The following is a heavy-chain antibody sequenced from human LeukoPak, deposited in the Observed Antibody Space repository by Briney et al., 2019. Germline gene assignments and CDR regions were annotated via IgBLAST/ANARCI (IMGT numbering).Heavy chain of an antibody. CDR1: GGSISSSSYY. V-gene: IGHV4-39*01. J-gene: IGHJ1*01. D-gene: IGHD2-15*01. CDR3: ALGDCSGGSCYSQSDAEYFQH. Sequence: PSETLSLTCTVSGGSISSSSYYWGWIRQPPGKGLEWIGSIYYSGSTYYNPSLKSRVTISVDTSKNQFSLKLSSVTAADTAVYYCALGDCSGGSCYSQSDAEYFQHWGQGTLVTVSS. CDR2: IYYSGST.